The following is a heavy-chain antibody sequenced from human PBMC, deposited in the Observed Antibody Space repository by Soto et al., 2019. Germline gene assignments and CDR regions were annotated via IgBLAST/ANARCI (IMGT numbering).Heavy chain of an antibody. Sequence: QVQLQESGPGLVKPSETLSLTCTVSGGSISSYYWSWIRQPPGKGLEWIGYIYYSGSTNYNPSLKSRVTISVDTSKNQSSRKLSSVTAADTAVYYCAREGGHSGYVPYWGQGTMVTVSS. V-gene: IGHV4-59*01. CDR1: GGSISSYY. D-gene: IGHD5-12*01. J-gene: IGHJ4*02. CDR3: AREGGHSGYVPY. CDR2: IYYSGST.